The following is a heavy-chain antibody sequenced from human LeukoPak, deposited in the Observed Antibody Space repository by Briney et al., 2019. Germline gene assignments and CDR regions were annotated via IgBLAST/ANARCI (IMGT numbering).Heavy chain of an antibody. CDR2: IRSSSSYI. Sequence: GGSLRLSCAASGFTFSSYSMNWVRQAPGKGLEWVSSIRSSSSYIYYADSVKGRFTISRDNAKNSLYLQMNSLRAEDTAVYYCARDRTVTTNDYYYGMDVWGQGTTVTVSS. D-gene: IGHD4-4*01. V-gene: IGHV3-21*01. J-gene: IGHJ6*02. CDR1: GFTFSSYS. CDR3: ARDRTVTTNDYYYGMDV.